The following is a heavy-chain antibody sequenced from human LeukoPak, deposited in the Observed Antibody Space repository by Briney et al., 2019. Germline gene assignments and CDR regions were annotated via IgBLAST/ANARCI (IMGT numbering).Heavy chain of an antibody. CDR1: GYTFTGYY. V-gene: IGHV1-2*02. D-gene: IGHD2-2*01. J-gene: IGHJ5*02. CDR3: ARDREYQLLFLGWFDP. Sequence: ASVKVSCKASGYTFTGYYVHWVRQAPGQGLEWMGWINPNSGGTNYAQKFQGRVTMTRDTSISTAYMELSRLRSDDTAVYYCARDREYQLLFLGWFDPWGQGTLVTVSS. CDR2: INPNSGGT.